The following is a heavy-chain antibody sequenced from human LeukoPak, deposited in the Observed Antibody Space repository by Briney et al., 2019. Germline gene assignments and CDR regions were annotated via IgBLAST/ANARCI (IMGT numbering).Heavy chain of an antibody. Sequence: ASVKVSCKASGYTFTSYGISWVRQAPGQGLEWMGWISAYNGNTNYAQKLQGRVTMTTDTSTSTAYMELRSLRSDDTAVYYCARGSVRGVIMELFDYWGQGTLVTVSS. CDR2: ISAYNGNT. D-gene: IGHD3-10*01. CDR1: GYTFTSYG. CDR3: ARGSVRGVIMELFDY. V-gene: IGHV1-18*01. J-gene: IGHJ4*02.